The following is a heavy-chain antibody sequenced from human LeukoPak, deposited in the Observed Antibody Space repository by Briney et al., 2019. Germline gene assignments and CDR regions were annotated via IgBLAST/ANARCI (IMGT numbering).Heavy chain of an antibody. J-gene: IGHJ2*01. Sequence: GGSLRLSCAASGFTLNTYAMSWVRQAPGKGLEWVSSVRGSGDTSFNTYFADSVKGRFTISRDSPKNTLFLQMNTLRAEDTAGYYCAKAHNPAGYWYVDLWARGALVTFSS. CDR2: VRGSGDTSFNT. D-gene: IGHD1-1*01. V-gene: IGHV3-23*01. CDR3: AKAHNPAGYWYVDL. CDR1: GFTLNTYA.